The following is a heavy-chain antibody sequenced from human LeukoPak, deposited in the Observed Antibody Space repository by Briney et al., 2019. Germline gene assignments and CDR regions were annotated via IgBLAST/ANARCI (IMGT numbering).Heavy chain of an antibody. CDR2: INQDGGQI. Sequence: GGSLRLSCAGSGFTFNDYWIDWVRQAPGKGLEWVANINQDGGQINYLDSVKGRFTISRDNAKNSLYLQMNNLRAEDTAVYYCARDKYTYANLNWFDPWGQGTLVTVSS. D-gene: IGHD5-18*01. V-gene: IGHV3-7*01. J-gene: IGHJ5*02. CDR1: GFTFNDYW. CDR3: ARDKYTYANLNWFDP.